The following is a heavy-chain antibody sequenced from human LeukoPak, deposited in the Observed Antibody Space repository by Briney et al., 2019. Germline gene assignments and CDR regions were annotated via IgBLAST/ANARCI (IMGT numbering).Heavy chain of an antibody. V-gene: IGHV1-24*01. CDR1: GYTLTELS. CDR2: FDPEDGET. CDR3: ATPGGNDYGDYVVY. D-gene: IGHD4-17*01. J-gene: IGHJ4*02. Sequence: ASVKVPCKVSGYTLTELSMHWVRQAPGKGLEWMGGFDPEDGETIYAQKFQGRVTMTEDTSTDTAYMELSSLRSEDTAVYYCATPGGNDYGDYVVYWGQGTLVTVSS.